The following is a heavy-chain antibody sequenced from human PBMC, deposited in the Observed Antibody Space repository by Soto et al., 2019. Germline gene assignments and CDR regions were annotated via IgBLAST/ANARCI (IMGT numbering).Heavy chain of an antibody. J-gene: IGHJ4*02. D-gene: IGHD3-16*01. Sequence: QVQLVQSVAEVKKPGSSVKVSCKASGASFSSYAISWVRQAPGHGLEWMGRIIPIFGTPNYAERVEGRVTITADDSTSTANMELSSLRSDDTAVYYCATGGNCKGPSAVAYWGQGTLVTVSS. CDR2: IIPIFGTP. V-gene: IGHV1-69*01. CDR1: GASFSSYA. CDR3: ATGGNCKGPSAVAY.